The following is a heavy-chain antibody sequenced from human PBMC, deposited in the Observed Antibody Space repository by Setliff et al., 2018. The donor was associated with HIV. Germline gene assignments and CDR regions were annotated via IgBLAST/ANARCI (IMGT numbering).Heavy chain of an antibody. V-gene: IGHV3-23*01. D-gene: IGHD6-13*01. J-gene: IGHJ6*02. CDR3: ARDCRVGWVFTYGMDV. CDR1: GFAFDNYC. CDR2: IGGSTGST. Sequence: GGSLRLSCAASGFAFDNYCMTWVRQAPGKGLEWVSAIGGSTGSTYYADSVKGRFTISRDSSKNTLFLQMNSLRPEDTAVYYCARDCRVGWVFTYGMDVWGQGTLVTVSS.